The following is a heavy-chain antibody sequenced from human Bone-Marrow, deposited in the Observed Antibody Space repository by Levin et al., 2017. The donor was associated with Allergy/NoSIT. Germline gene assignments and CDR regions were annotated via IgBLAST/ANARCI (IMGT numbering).Heavy chain of an antibody. J-gene: IGHJ6*02. V-gene: IGHV3-23*01. Sequence: SCAASGFTFSTSPMSWVRQAPGKGLEWVSVINGRGDDTDYADSVRGRFTISRDNSRNRVDLQMNSLRDADTAVYFCAKDAWRPLWDYYAMEVWGRGTTVTVS. CDR3: AKDAWRPLWDYYAMEV. CDR1: GFTFSTSP. CDR2: INGRGDDT. D-gene: IGHD3-10*01.